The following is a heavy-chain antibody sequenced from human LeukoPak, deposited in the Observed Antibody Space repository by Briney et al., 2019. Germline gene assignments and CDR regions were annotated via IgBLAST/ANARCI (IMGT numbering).Heavy chain of an antibody. CDR3: ARERTVGDAFDI. J-gene: IGHJ3*02. D-gene: IGHD1-26*01. V-gene: IGHV3-7*01. Sequence: PGGSLRLSCAASGFTFSSYWMSWVRQAPGKGLEWVANINQDGSEKYYVDSVKGRFTISRDIAKNSLYLQMNSLRAEDTALYYCARERTVGDAFDIWGQGTMVTVSS. CDR2: INQDGSEK. CDR1: GFTFSSYW.